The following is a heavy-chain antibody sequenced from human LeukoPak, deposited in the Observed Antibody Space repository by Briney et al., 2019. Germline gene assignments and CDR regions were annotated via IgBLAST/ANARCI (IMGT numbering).Heavy chain of an antibody. Sequence: GASVKVSCKASGYTCTSYGISWVRQAPGQGLEWMGWISAYNGNTNYAQKLQGRVTMTTDTSTSTAYMELRSLRSDDTAVYYCARDVLRFLEWFPSNWFDPWGQGTLVTVSS. J-gene: IGHJ5*02. D-gene: IGHD3-3*01. CDR1: GYTCTSYG. CDR3: ARDVLRFLEWFPSNWFDP. V-gene: IGHV1-18*01. CDR2: ISAYNGNT.